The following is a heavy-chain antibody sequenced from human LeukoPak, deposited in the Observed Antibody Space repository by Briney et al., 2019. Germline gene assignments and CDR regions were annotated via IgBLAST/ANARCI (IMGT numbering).Heavy chain of an antibody. CDR3: AREGYCGRTSCQTHEKHFDY. V-gene: IGHV1-2*02. CDR1: GYTFTGYY. Sequence: ASVRVSCKASGYTFTGYYMHWVRQAPGQGLEWVGWINPSSGATNYAQKFQGRVTVTRDTSITTAYMELSNLRSDDTAVYYCAREGYCGRTSCQTHEKHFDYWGQGTLVTVSS. J-gene: IGHJ4*02. D-gene: IGHD2-2*01. CDR2: INPSSGAT.